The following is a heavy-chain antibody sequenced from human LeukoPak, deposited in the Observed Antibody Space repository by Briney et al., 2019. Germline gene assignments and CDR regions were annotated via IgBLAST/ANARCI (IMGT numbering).Heavy chain of an antibody. CDR1: GFTFSDYY. V-gene: IGHV4-4*07. Sequence: GSLRLSCAASGFTFSDYYMSWIRQPAGKGLEWIGRIYTSGSTNYNPSLKSRVTISVDTSKNQFSLKLSSVTAADTAVYYCARDLHSSGYYYEGGTFDIWGQGTMVTVSS. J-gene: IGHJ3*02. D-gene: IGHD3-22*01. CDR3: ARDLHSSGYYYEGGTFDI. CDR2: IYTSGST.